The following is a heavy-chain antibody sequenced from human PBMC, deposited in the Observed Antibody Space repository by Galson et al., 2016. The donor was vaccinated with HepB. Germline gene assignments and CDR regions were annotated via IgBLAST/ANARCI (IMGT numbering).Heavy chain of an antibody. V-gene: IGHV1-69*13. CDR3: ARVTATKNFHYGMDV. Sequence: SVKVSCKASGGTLRNQAITWVRQAPGQGLGWMRGIIPIFGTINYAQKFQGRVTITADESTSPAYMEVSSLRSEDTAVYYCARVTATKNFHYGMDVWGQGTTVTVSS. CDR1: GGTLRNQA. CDR2: IIPIFGTI. J-gene: IGHJ6*02. D-gene: IGHD1-1*01.